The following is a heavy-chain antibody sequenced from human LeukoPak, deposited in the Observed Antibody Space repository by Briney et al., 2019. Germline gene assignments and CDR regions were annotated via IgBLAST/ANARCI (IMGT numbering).Heavy chain of an antibody. CDR3: AREGGYSGYDPYYYYYYYMDV. V-gene: IGHV1-3*03. D-gene: IGHD5-12*01. Sequence: ASVKVSCKASGYTFTSYAMHWVRQAPGQRLEWMGWINAGNGNTKYSQEFQGRVTITRDTSASTAYMELSSLRSEDTAVYYCAREGGYSGYDPYYYYYYYMDVWGKGTTVTVSS. CDR2: INAGNGNT. CDR1: GYTFTSYA. J-gene: IGHJ6*03.